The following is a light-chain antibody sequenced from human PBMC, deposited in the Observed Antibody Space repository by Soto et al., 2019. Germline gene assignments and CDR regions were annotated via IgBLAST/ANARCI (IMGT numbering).Light chain of an antibody. CDR2: LNSDGSH. J-gene: IGLJ2*01. CDR1: SGHSSYA. V-gene: IGLV4-69*01. Sequence: QPVLTQSPSASASLGASVKLTCTLSSGHSSYAIAWHQQQPEKGPRYLMKLNSDGSHRKGDGIPDRFSGSSSGAEHYLTISSLQYEDEADYYCQTWVTGIGVFGGGTKLTVL. CDR3: QTWVTGIGV.